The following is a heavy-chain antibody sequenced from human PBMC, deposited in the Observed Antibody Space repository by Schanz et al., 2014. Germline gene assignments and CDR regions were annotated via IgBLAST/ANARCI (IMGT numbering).Heavy chain of an antibody. J-gene: IGHJ3*01. CDR3: ARGREVMAKIFDV. Sequence: EGQLVESGGGLVQPGGSLRLSCVVSGFSFSSFGMNWVRQAPGKGLEWVSYISSNSSTIYYADSVKGRVTISRDNAKSSLYLQMNSLRAEDTGVYYCARGREVMAKIFDVWGQGTMVTVSS. CDR1: GFSFSSFG. V-gene: IGHV3-48*01. D-gene: IGHD2-21*01. CDR2: ISSNSSTI.